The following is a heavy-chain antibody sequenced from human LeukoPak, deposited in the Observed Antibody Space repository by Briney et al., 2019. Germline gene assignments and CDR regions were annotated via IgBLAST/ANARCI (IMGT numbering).Heavy chain of an antibody. V-gene: IGHV5-51*01. J-gene: IGHJ4*02. CDR2: IWPGDSDT. D-gene: IGHD1-26*01. Sequence: GESLKISCKGSGYSFTSYWIGWVRQMPGKGLEWMGIIWPGDSDTRYSASFQGQVTISADKSNNTAYLQWSSLKASDTAMYYCARRYSGSYYPEYFDYWGQGTLVTVSS. CDR1: GYSFTSYW. CDR3: ARRYSGSYYPEYFDY.